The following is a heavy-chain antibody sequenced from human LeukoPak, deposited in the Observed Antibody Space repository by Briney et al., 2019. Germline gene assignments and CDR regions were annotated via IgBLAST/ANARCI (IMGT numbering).Heavy chain of an antibody. D-gene: IGHD4-17*01. CDR1: GGSISSSSYY. V-gene: IGHV4-39*07. J-gene: IGHJ6*03. Sequence: KPSETLSLTCTVSGGSISSSSYYWGWIRQPPGKGLEWIGSIYYSGSTYYNPSLKSRVTISVDTSKNQFSLKLSSVTAADTAVYYCARRRGGDYGMYYYYYMDVWGKGTTVTVSS. CDR3: ARRRGGDYGMYYYYYMDV. CDR2: IYYSGST.